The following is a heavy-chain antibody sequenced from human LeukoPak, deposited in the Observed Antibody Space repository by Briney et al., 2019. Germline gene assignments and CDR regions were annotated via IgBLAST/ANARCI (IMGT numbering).Heavy chain of an antibody. V-gene: IGHV3-23*01. CDR2: ISGSGGST. D-gene: IGHD6-13*01. Sequence: GGSLRLSCAASGFTFSSYAVSWVRQAPGKGLEWVSAISGSGGSTYYADSVKGRFTISRDNSKNTLYLQMNSLRAEDTAVYYCAKDQGSSWFGLFDYWGQGTLVTVSS. CDR1: GFTFSSYA. CDR3: AKDQGSSWFGLFDY. J-gene: IGHJ4*02.